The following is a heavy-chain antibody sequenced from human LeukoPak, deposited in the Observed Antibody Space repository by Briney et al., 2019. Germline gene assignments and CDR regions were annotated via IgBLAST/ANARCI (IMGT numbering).Heavy chain of an antibody. CDR2: IWYDGSNK. Sequence: GGSLRLSCAASGFTFSSYGMHWVRQAPGKGLEWVAVIWYDGSNKYYADSVKGRFTISRDNSKNTLYLQMNSLRAEDTAVYYCSRDLPYSSSWPFDYWGQGTLVTVSS. J-gene: IGHJ4*02. CDR3: SRDLPYSSSWPFDY. CDR1: GFTFSSYG. D-gene: IGHD6-13*01. V-gene: IGHV3-33*01.